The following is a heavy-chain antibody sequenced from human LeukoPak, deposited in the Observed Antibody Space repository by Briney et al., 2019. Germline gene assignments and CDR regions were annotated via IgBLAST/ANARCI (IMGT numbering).Heavy chain of an antibody. CDR1: GFTFSTYG. D-gene: IGHD6-6*01. CDR3: ARDQYRSSYWLDY. V-gene: IGHV3-30*02. Sequence: GGSLRLSCAASGFTFSTYGMHWVRQAPGKGLEWVAFIQSDGSIKYYADSVEGRFTISRGNSKNTLYLQMNSLRAGDMAMYYCARDQYRSSYWLDYWGQGALVTVSS. CDR2: IQSDGSIK. J-gene: IGHJ4*02.